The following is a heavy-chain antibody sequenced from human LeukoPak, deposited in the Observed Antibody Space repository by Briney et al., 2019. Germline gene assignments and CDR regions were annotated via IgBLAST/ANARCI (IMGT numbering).Heavy chain of an antibody. CDR1: GYTFTGYY. CDR2: ISYDGSNK. V-gene: IGHV3-30*04. J-gene: IGHJ4*02. CDR3: AKDLRVGGPLGY. D-gene: IGHD1-26*01. Sequence: SCKASGYTFTGYYMHWGRQAPGKGLEWVALISYDGSNKYYADSVKGRFTISRDNSKSTLYLQMNSLRAEDTAVYYCAKDLRVGGPLGYWGQGTLVTVSS.